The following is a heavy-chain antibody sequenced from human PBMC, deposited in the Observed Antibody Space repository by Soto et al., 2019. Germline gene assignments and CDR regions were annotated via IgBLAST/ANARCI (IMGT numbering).Heavy chain of an antibody. CDR1: GFTFSSYC. J-gene: IGHJ4*02. CDR2: INSSNSTI. D-gene: IGHD5-18*01. V-gene: IGHV3-48*01. CDR3: ARLKSGYSYGYFDY. Sequence: GGSLRLSCAASGFTFSSYCIHWVRQAPGKGLEWVSYINSSNSTIYYVDSVKGRFTISRDNAKNSLYLQMNSLRAEDTAVYYCARLKSGYSYGYFDYWGQGTLVTVSS.